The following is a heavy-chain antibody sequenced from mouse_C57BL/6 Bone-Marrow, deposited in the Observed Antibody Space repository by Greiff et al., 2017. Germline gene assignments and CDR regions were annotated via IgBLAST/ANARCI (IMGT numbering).Heavy chain of an antibody. V-gene: IGHV5-6*02. Sequence: DVKLVESGGDLVKPGGSLKLSCAASGFTFSSYGMSWVRQTPDKRLEWVATISSGGSYTYYPDSVKGRFTISRDNAKNTLYLQMSSLKSEDTAMYYCARPPITTVVHWYFDVWGTGTTVTVSS. CDR2: ISSGGSYT. D-gene: IGHD1-1*01. J-gene: IGHJ1*03. CDR3: ARPPITTVVHWYFDV. CDR1: GFTFSSYG.